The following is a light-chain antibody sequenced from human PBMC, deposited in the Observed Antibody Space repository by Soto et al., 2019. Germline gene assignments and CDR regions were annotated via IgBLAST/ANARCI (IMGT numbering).Light chain of an antibody. V-gene: IGLV2-23*02. CDR2: DVT. J-gene: IGLJ1*01. CDR1: SSDVGSYNL. Sequence: SVLTQPASVSGSLGQSITISCTGTSSDVGSYNLVSWYQQHPGKAPKLMIYDVTKRPSGVSDRFSGSRSGNTASLTISGLQAEDESDYYCCSYAASSTYVFGSGTKLTVL. CDR3: CSYAASSTYV.